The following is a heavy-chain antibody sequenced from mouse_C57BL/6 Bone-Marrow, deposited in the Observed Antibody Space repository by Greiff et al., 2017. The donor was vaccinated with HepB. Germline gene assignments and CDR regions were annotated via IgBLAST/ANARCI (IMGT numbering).Heavy chain of an antibody. J-gene: IGHJ2*01. CDR3: ARSNYSNPYYFDY. CDR1: GFTFSDYY. V-gene: IGHV5-16*01. D-gene: IGHD2-5*01. Sequence: KLVESEGGLVQPGSSMKLSCTASGFTFSDYYMAWVRQVPEKGLEWVANINYDGSSTYYLDSLKSRFIISRDNAKNILYLQMSSLKSEDTATYYCARSNYSNPYYFDYWGQGTTLTVSS. CDR2: INYDGSST.